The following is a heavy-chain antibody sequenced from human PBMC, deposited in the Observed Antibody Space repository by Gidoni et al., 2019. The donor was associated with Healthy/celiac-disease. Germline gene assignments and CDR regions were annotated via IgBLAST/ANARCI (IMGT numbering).Heavy chain of an antibody. CDR3: ARDIPYYDFWSGYYDY. V-gene: IGHV4-61*02. J-gene: IGHJ4*02. Sequence: QVQLQESGPGLVKPSQTLSLTCTVSGGSISSGSYYWSWIRQPAGKGLEWIGRIYTSGSTNYNPSLKSRVTISVDTSKNQFSLKLSSVTAADTAVYYCARDIPYYDFWSGYYDYWGQGTLVTVSS. CDR2: IYTSGST. CDR1: GGSISSGSYY. D-gene: IGHD3-3*01.